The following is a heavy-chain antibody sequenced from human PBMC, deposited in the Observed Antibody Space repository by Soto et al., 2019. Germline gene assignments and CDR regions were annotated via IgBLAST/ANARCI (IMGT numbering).Heavy chain of an antibody. CDR2: IYYSGST. D-gene: IGHD3-10*01. CDR1: GGSISSYY. J-gene: IGHJ4*02. V-gene: IGHV4-59*01. CDR3: ARDRFDYGSGSYYNTNYFDY. Sequence: SETLSLTCTVSGGSISSYYWSWIRQPPGKGLEWIGYIYYSGSTNYNPSLKSRVTISVDTSKNQFSLKLSSVTAADTAVYYCARDRFDYGSGSYYNTNYFDYWGQGTLVTVSS.